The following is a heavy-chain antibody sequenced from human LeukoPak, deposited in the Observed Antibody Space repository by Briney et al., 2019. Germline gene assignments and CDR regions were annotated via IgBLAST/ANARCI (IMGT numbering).Heavy chain of an antibody. V-gene: IGHV3-49*03. Sequence: GGSLRLSCGASGFTFGEYGISWFRQAPGKGLEWVAFVRNDAYRGTTEYAASVRGRFVVSRDNSKSIAYLQMNSVATEDTAMYYCTRSYGLIHSDFDYWGQGTLVTVSS. CDR1: GFTFGEYG. CDR3: TRSYGLIHSDFDY. D-gene: IGHD5-18*01. CDR2: VRNDAYRGTT. J-gene: IGHJ4*02.